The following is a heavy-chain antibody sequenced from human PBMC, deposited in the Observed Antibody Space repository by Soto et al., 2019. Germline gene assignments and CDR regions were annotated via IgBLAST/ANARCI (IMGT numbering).Heavy chain of an antibody. CDR1: GGSFSGYY. CDR3: ARESHDILTGPPWVWYFDL. CDR2: INDRGSI. V-gene: IGHV4-34*01. D-gene: IGHD3-9*01. Sequence: QVQLQQWGAGPLRPLETLSLTCGVSGGSFSGYYWAWIRQSPGKGLEWIGEINDRGSINYNPSLKSRVSISVYTSKNHSSLNLRSVTAADTAVYYGARESHDILTGPPWVWYFDLWGRGTLVTVSS. J-gene: IGHJ2*01.